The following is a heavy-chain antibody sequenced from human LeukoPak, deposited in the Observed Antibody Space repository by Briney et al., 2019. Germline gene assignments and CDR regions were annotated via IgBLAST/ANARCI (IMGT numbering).Heavy chain of an antibody. CDR3: AIPPGYCGNDCSFDH. CDR2: IYPGDYET. D-gene: IGHD2-21*02. J-gene: IGHJ4*02. Sequence: GESLKISCEGSGYSFSNYWICWVRQMPGKGLELMGIIYPGDYETRYSPSFQGLVTISVDKSISTAYLQWSSLKASDTAMYYCAIPPGYCGNDCSFDHWGQGTLVTVSS. V-gene: IGHV5-51*01. CDR1: GYSFSNYW.